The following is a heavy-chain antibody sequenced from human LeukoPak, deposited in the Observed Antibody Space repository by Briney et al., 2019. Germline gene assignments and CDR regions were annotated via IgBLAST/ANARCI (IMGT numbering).Heavy chain of an antibody. CDR2: IYTSGTT. CDR1: GGSINGYY. CDR3: AREVVAAAGTVDY. Sequence: SETLSLTCTVSGGSINGYYWSWIRQPAGKGLEWIGRIYTSGTTNYNPSLKSRVTMSVDTSKNQFSLKLSSVTAADTAVYYCAREVVAAAGTVDYWGQGTLVTVSS. V-gene: IGHV4-4*07. D-gene: IGHD6-13*01. J-gene: IGHJ4*02.